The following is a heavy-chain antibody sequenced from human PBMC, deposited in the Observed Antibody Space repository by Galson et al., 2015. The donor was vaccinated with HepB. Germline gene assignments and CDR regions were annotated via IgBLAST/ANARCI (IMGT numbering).Heavy chain of an antibody. J-gene: IGHJ5*02. CDR1: GFTFSSYW. D-gene: IGHD6-19*01. CDR3: ARDKEVAGGGDWFDP. CDR2: IKQDGREK. Sequence: SLRLSCAASGFTFSSYWMSWVRQAPGKGLEWVANIKQDGREKYYVDSVKGRFTISRDNAKNSMYLQMNRLRAEDTAVYYCARDKEVAGGGDWFDPWGQGTLVTASS. V-gene: IGHV3-7*01.